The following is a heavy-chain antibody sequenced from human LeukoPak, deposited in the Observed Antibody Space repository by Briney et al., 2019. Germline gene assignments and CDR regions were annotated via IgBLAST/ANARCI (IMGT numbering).Heavy chain of an antibody. CDR1: GYTFTGYY. V-gene: IGHV1-2*02. CDR3: ARDQTSSGYYFIDAFDI. CDR2: INPNSGGT. Sequence: GASVKVSCKASGYTFTGYYMHWVRQAPGQGLEWMGWINPNSGGTNYAQKFQGRVTMTRDTSISTAYMELSRLRSDDTAVYYCARDQTSSGYYFIDAFDIWGQGTMVTVSS. J-gene: IGHJ3*02. D-gene: IGHD3-22*01.